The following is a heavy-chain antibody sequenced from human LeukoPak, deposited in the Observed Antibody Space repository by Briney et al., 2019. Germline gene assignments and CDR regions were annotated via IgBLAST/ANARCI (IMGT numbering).Heavy chain of an antibody. J-gene: IGHJ4*02. V-gene: IGHV4-59*06. D-gene: IGHD6-19*01. Sequence: SETLSLTCSVSGGSISTYYWSWIRQHPGKGLEWIGYIYYSGSTYYNPSLKSRVTISVDTSKNQFSLKLSSVTAADTAVYYCAREPAVAGTFDYWGQGTLVTVSS. CDR1: GGSISTYY. CDR2: IYYSGST. CDR3: AREPAVAGTFDY.